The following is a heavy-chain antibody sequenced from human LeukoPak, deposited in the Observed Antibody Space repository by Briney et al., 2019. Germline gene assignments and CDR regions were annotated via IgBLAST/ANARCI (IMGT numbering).Heavy chain of an antibody. Sequence: SQTLSLTCAISGDSVSSNSAAWNWIRQSPSRGLEWLGRTYYRSKWYNDYAVSVKSRITINPDTSKNQFSLQLNSVTPEDTALYYCARGGYSGSYIGYAFDIWGQGTMVTVSS. J-gene: IGHJ3*02. V-gene: IGHV6-1*01. CDR1: GDSVSSNSAA. CDR2: TYYRSKWYN. CDR3: ARGGYSGSYIGYAFDI. D-gene: IGHD1-26*01.